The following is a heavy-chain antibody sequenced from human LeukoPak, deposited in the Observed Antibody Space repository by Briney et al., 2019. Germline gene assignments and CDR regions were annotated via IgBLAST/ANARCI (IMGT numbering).Heavy chain of an antibody. Sequence: SQTLSLTCAISGDSVSTNIAAWNWIRQSPSRGLEWLGRTYYRSKWYNDYAVPVKSRITINPDTSKNQFSLHLNSVTPEDTAVYYCAREVGVAPRGWFDPWGQGTPVTVSS. D-gene: IGHD2-8*01. CDR2: TYYRSKWYN. J-gene: IGHJ5*02. CDR3: AREVGVAPRGWFDP. CDR1: GDSVSTNIAA. V-gene: IGHV6-1*01.